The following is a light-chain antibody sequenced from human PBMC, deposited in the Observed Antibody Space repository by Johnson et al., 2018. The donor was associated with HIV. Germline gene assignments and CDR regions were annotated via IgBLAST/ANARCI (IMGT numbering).Light chain of an antibody. CDR3: GTWDISLSVGYV. Sequence: QSVLTQPPSVSAAPGQKVTISCSGSSSNIGTNSVSWYQQLPGTAPRLLIYENNKRPSGIPDRFSGSKSGTSATLVITGLQTGDEADYYCGTWDISLSVGYVFGTGTKVTVL. CDR2: ENN. V-gene: IGLV1-51*02. CDR1: SSNIGTNS. J-gene: IGLJ1*01.